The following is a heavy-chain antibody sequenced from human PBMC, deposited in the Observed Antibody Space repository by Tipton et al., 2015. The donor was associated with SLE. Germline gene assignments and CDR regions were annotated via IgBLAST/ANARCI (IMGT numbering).Heavy chain of an antibody. D-gene: IGHD2-2*02. V-gene: IGHV4-39*07. CDR2: IFYSGNT. CDR3: ARPRRARDYTTSAAYYLDF. Sequence: TLSLTCTVSDASIRSTSFYWGWVRQPPGKGLEWIGSIFYSGNTYYNPSLKSRVTISLDTSKSQFSLRVNSVTAADTAVYYCARPRRARDYTTSAAYYLDFWGQGTLVTVSS. CDR1: DASIRSTSFY. J-gene: IGHJ4*02.